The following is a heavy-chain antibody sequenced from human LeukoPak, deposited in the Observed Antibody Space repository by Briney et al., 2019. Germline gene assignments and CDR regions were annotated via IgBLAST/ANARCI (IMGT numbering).Heavy chain of an antibody. CDR3: ARHLATTVTRGYSCHPMDV. CDR1: GASISTYY. D-gene: IGHD4-17*01. Sequence: PSETLSLTCTASGASISTYYWSWIRQPPGEGLEWLAYIAPSGSAVYNPSLNSRLTVSVDTSKNQFSLKLNSVTAADTAVYYCARHLATTVTRGYSCHPMDVWGKGTTVSVSS. CDR2: IAPSGSA. V-gene: IGHV4-4*09. J-gene: IGHJ6*03.